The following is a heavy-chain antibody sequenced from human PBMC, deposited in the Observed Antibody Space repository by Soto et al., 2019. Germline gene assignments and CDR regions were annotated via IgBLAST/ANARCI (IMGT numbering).Heavy chain of an antibody. CDR3: ARLRQQRHGLTSYGMDV. J-gene: IGHJ6*02. CDR2: INPNSGGT. V-gene: IGHV1-2*02. D-gene: IGHD6-13*01. Sequence: ASVKVSCKASGYTFTGYYMHWVRQAPGQGLEWMGWINPNSGGTNYAQKFQGRVTMTRDTSISTAYMELSRLRSDGTAVYYCARLRQQRHGLTSYGMDVWGQGTTVTVSS. CDR1: GYTFTGYY.